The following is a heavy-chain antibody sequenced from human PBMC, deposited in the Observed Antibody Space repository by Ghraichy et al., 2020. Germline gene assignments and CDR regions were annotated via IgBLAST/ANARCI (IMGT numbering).Heavy chain of an antibody. D-gene: IGHD2-15*01. CDR3: ARGSIYCSGGSCYGGTFDP. CDR1: GGSFSGYY. CDR2: INHSGST. V-gene: IGHV4-34*01. Sequence: SETLSLTCAVYGGSFSGYYWSWIRQPPGKGLEWIGEINHSGSTNYNPSLKSRVTISVDTSKNQFLLQLSSVTAADTAVYYCARGSIYCSGGSCYGGTFDPWGQGTLVTVSS. J-gene: IGHJ5*02.